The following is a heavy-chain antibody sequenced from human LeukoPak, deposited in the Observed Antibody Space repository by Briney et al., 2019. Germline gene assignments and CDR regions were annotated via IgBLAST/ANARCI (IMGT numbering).Heavy chain of an antibody. CDR2: IWYDGSNK. D-gene: IGHD2-15*01. CDR3: ARDRSRYCSGGSCVSRFDY. J-gene: IGHJ4*02. Sequence: GGSLRLFCAASGFTFSSYGMHWVRQAPGKGLEWVAVIWYDGSNKYYADSVKGRFTISRDNSKNTLYLQMNSLRAEDTAVYYCARDRSRYCSGGSCVSRFDYWGQGTLVTVSS. V-gene: IGHV3-33*01. CDR1: GFTFSSYG.